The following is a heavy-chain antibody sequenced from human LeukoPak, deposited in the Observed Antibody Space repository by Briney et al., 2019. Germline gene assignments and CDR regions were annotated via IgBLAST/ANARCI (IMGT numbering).Heavy chain of an antibody. CDR3: AKDIYGDYGGFDY. CDR1: GFTFSTYA. D-gene: IGHD4-17*01. J-gene: IGHJ4*02. V-gene: IGHV3-23*01. Sequence: PGGSLRLSCAASGFTFSTYAMSWVRQAPGKGLEWVSNFVGNGGSTYYADSVKGRFTVSRDNSKNTLFLQMNSLRAEDTAVYYCAKDIYGDYGGFDYWGQGTLVTVSS. CDR2: FVGNGGST.